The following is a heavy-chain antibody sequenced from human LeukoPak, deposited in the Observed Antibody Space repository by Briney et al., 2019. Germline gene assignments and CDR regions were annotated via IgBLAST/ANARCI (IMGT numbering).Heavy chain of an antibody. D-gene: IGHD7-27*01. Sequence: GGSLRLSCAASGFNFGSYSMTWVRQAPGKGLEWVSVISADSATTFYADSVKGRFTISRDNSKNTLYLQMNSLGAEDTAVYYCVQDWAWGAFGYWGQGTLVTVSS. CDR1: GFNFGSYS. CDR2: ISADSATT. J-gene: IGHJ4*02. CDR3: VQDWAWGAFGY. V-gene: IGHV3-23*01.